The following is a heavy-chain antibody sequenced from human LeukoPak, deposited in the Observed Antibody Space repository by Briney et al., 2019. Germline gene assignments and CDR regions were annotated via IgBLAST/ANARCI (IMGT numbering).Heavy chain of an antibody. CDR1: GASVSSASY. J-gene: IGHJ5*02. V-gene: IGHV4-61*01. D-gene: IGHD1-26*01. CDR2: IYNGVNT. Sequence: TSETLSLTCTVSGASVSSASYWTWIRQPPGKGVEWIAHIYNGVNTNYNPSLKSRVTISVGTSKNQFSLRLNSVTAAGTAVYYCARSRAFNSGAFDPWGQGSLVTVSS. CDR3: ARSRAFNSGAFDP.